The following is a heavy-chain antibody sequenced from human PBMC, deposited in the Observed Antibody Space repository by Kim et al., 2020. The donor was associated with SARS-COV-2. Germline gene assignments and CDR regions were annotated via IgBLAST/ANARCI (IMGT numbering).Heavy chain of an antibody. CDR2: ISGRGGST. J-gene: IGHJ4*02. V-gene: IGHV3-23*01. CDR1: GFTFSSYA. D-gene: IGHD3-10*01. CDR3: AKDLATMVRGVIPPGY. Sequence: GGSLRLSCAASGFTFSSYAMSWVRQAPGKGLEWVSAISGRGGSTYYADSVKGRFTISRDNSKNTLYLQMNSLRAEDTAVYYCAKDLATMVRGVIPPGYWGQGTLVTVSS.